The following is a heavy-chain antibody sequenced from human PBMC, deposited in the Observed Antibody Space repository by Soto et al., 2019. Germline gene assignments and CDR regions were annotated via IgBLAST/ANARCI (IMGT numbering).Heavy chain of an antibody. CDR1: GFTFGDYA. V-gene: IGHV3-49*03. D-gene: IGHD3-22*01. Sequence: PGGSLRLSCTASGFTFGDYAMSWFRQAPGKGLEWVGFIRSKAYGGTTEYAASVKGRFTISRDDSKSIAYLQMNSLKTEDTAVYYCTRDHSYYYDSSGSAYLDYWGQGTLVTVSS. CDR3: TRDHSYYYDSSGSAYLDY. CDR2: IRSKAYGGTT. J-gene: IGHJ4*02.